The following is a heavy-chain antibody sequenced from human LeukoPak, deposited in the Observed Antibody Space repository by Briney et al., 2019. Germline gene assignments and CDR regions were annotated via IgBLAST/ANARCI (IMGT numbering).Heavy chain of an antibody. Sequence: GGSLRLSCAASGFTFSSYSMNWVRQAPGKGLEWVSSISSSSSYIYYADSVKGRFTISRDNAKNSLYLQMNSLRAEDTAVYYCARDAGPLAVGYYYGMDVWGQGTTVTVSS. CDR1: GFTFSSYS. CDR2: ISSSSSYI. D-gene: IGHD6-19*01. J-gene: IGHJ6*02. CDR3: ARDAGPLAVGYYYGMDV. V-gene: IGHV3-21*01.